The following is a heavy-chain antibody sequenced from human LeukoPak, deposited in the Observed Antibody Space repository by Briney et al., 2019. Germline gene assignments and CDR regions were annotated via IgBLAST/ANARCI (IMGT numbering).Heavy chain of an antibody. CDR2: IPSDGNNK. J-gene: IGHJ3*02. V-gene: IGHV3-30*02. CDR1: GFTLTTYG. Sequence: GGSLRLSCAASGFTLTTYGGHWVPQAPGQGLEWVAFIPSDGNNKQYADYVKGRVTIFRDNSKNTLYLQMNSLVTEDTAVYYCAKARSGGSWTFDIWGQGTMVIVSS. CDR3: AKARSGGSWTFDI. D-gene: IGHD1-26*01.